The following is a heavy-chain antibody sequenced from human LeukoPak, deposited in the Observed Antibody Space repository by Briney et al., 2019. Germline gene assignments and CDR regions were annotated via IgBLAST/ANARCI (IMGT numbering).Heavy chain of an antibody. CDR1: GFTVSSNY. J-gene: IGHJ4*02. Sequence: GGSLRLSCAASGFTVSSNYMSWVRQAPGKGLEWVSYISSSTSTIYYADFVKGRFTISRDNAKNSLYLQMNSLRAEDTAVYYCARSLGDYGSGSYYNALGYWGQGTLVTVSS. CDR3: ARSLGDYGSGSYYNALGY. CDR2: ISSSTSTI. V-gene: IGHV3-48*01. D-gene: IGHD3-10*01.